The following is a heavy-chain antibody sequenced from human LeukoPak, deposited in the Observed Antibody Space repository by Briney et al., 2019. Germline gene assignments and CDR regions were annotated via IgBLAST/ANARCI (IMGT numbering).Heavy chain of an antibody. CDR3: ARGGTSYTIFGVVIILDY. CDR1: GYTFTGYY. J-gene: IGHJ4*02. V-gene: IGHV1-2*02. CDR2: INPNSGGT. D-gene: IGHD3-3*01. Sequence: APVKVSCKASGYTFTGYYMHWVRQAPGQGLEWMGWINPNSGGTNYAQKLQGRVTMTTDTSTSTAYMELRSLRSDDTAVYYCARGGTSYTIFGVVIILDYWGQGTLVTVSS.